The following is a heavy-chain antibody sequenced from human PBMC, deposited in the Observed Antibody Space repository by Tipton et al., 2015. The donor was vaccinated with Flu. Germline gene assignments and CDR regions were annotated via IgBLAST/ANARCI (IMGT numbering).Heavy chain of an antibody. Sequence: LVKPTQTLTLTCTFSGFSLSTSGVGVGWIRQPPGKALEWLALIYWDDDKRYSPSLKSRLTITKDTSKNQVVLTMTNMDPVDTATYYCATSLITMARGVDFDYWGQGTLVTVSS. CDR3: ATSLITMARGVDFDY. V-gene: IGHV2-5*02. CDR1: GFSLSTSGVG. D-gene: IGHD3-10*01. CDR2: IYWDDDK. J-gene: IGHJ4*02.